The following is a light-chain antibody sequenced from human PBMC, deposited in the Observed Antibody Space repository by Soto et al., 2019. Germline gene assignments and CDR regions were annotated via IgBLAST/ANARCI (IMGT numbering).Light chain of an antibody. J-gene: IGKJ1*01. CDR3: QQYGSSPPWT. CDR1: HSVSSTY. Sequence: EIVLTQSPGTLSLSPGERATLSCRASHSVSSTYLAWYQHKPGQAPRLLFYGASSRATDIPDRFSGSGSGTDFTLTISRLAPEDSAVYYCQQYGSSPPWTFGQGTKVEIK. CDR2: GAS. V-gene: IGKV3-20*01.